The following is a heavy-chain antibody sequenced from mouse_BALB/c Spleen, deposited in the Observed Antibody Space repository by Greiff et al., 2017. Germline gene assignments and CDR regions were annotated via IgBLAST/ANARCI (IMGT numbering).Heavy chain of an antibody. V-gene: IGHV3-2*02. Sequence: DVKLQESGPGLVKPSQSLSFSCTVTGYSITSDYAWNWIRQFPGNKLEWRGYISYSGSTSYNPSLKSRISITRDTSKNQFFLQLNSVTTEDTATYYCAEGCDGPWFAYWGQGTLVTVSA. CDR3: AEGCDGPWFAY. CDR1: GYSITSDYA. D-gene: IGHD3-1*01. J-gene: IGHJ3*01. CDR2: ISYSGST.